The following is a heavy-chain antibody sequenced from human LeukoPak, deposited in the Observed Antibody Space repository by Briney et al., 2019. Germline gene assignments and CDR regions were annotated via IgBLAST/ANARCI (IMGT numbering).Heavy chain of an antibody. Sequence: ASVKVSCKASGYTFTGYYMHWVRQAPGQGLEWMGWINPNSGGTNYAQKFQGRVTMTRDTSISTAYMELSRLRSDDTAVYYCARVRSSGWCFFDYWGQGTLVTVSS. CDR1: GYTFTGYY. CDR2: INPNSGGT. J-gene: IGHJ4*02. V-gene: IGHV1-2*02. D-gene: IGHD6-19*01. CDR3: ARVRSSGWCFFDY.